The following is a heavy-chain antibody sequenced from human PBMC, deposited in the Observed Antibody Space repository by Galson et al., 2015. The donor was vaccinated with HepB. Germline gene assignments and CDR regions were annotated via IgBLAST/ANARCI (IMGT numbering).Heavy chain of an antibody. CDR3: ARGYSFESGRPHWHFDL. J-gene: IGHJ2*01. V-gene: IGHV4-59*01. CDR1: GGSSYLFY. CDR2: IYNTGST. Sequence: SETLSLTCSVSGGSSYLFYWSWIRQPPGKGLEWIGYIYNTGSTKYNPSLKGRVTISQDTSKQEFSLRVTSVTATDTAVYYCARGYSFESGRPHWHFDLWGRGTLVTVSS. D-gene: IGHD3-10*01.